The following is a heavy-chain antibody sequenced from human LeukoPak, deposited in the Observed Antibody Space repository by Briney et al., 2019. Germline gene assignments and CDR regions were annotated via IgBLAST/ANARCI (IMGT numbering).Heavy chain of an antibody. CDR2: ISYDGSNK. V-gene: IGHV3-30*18. J-gene: IGHJ4*02. Sequence: PGGSLRLSCAASGFIFSSYGMHWVRQAPGKGLEWVAVISYDGSNKYYADSVKGRFTISRDNSKNTVYLQMNSLRAEDTAVYYCAKGRPSYGSGSSEFDYWGQGTLVTVSS. CDR1: GFIFSSYG. D-gene: IGHD3-10*01. CDR3: AKGRPSYGSGSSEFDY.